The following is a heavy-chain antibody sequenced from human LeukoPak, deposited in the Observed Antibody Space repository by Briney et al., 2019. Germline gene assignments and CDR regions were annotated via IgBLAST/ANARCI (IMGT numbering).Heavy chain of an antibody. CDR1: GFTVSSNY. CDR3: ARPAPFDY. CDR2: IYSGGST. J-gene: IGHJ4*02. V-gene: IGHV3-53*05. Sequence: HTGESLRLSCAASGFTVSSNYMSWVRQAPGKGLEWVSVIYSGGSTYYADSVKGRFTISRDNSKNTLYLQMNSLRAEDTAVYYCARPAPFDYWGQGTLVTVSS.